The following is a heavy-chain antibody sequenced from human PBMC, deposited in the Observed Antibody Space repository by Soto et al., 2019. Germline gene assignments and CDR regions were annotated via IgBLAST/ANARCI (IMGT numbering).Heavy chain of an antibody. Sequence: SETLSLTCTVSGGSISSSSYYWGWIRQPPGKGLEWIGNVYYGGSTYYNPSLKNRVTISVETSKSQFSLKLSSVTAADTAVYYCAGGDYYHSSGYYFYYYTMDVWGQGTTVTVSS. CDR2: VYYGGST. J-gene: IGHJ6*02. CDR3: AGGDYYHSSGYYFYYYTMDV. V-gene: IGHV4-39*01. D-gene: IGHD3-22*01. CDR1: GGSISSSSYY.